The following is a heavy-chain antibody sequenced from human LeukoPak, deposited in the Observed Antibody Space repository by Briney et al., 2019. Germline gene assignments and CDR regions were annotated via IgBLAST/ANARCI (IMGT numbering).Heavy chain of an antibody. CDR3: ARSFTPREYFDH. J-gene: IGHJ1*01. V-gene: IGHV3-30*02. CDR2: LHADGNND. Sequence: PGGPLRLSCAVSGFTLGSHGMHWVRQAPGKGLEWMAFLHADGNNDYYADVVRGRFTIYRDRSKTTLYLQMNNLRPDDTAVYFCARSFTPREYFDHWGQGTLVIVSS. CDR1: GFTLGSHG.